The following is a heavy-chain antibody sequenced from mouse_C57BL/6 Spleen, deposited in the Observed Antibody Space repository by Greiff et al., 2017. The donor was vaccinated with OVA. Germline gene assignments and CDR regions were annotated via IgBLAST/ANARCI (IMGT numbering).Heavy chain of an antibody. D-gene: IGHD2-3*01. CDR1: GFTFSSYA. CDR3: ARDGMVTTSWFAY. Sequence: EVKLMESGGGLVKPGGSLKLSCAASGFTFSSYAMSWVRQTPEKRLEWVATISDGGSYTYYPDNVKGRFTISRDNAKNNLYLQMSHLKSEDTAMYYCARDGMVTTSWFAYWGQGTLVTVSA. V-gene: IGHV5-4*01. CDR2: ISDGGSYT. J-gene: IGHJ3*01.